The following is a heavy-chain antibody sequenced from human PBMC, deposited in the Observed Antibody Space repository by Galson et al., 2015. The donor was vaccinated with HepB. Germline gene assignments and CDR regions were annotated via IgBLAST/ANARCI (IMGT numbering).Heavy chain of an antibody. Sequence: LSLTCAVYGGSFSGYYWSWIRQPPGKGLEWIGEINHSGSTNYNPSLKSRVIISVDTSKNQFSLKLSSVTAADTAVYYCARYAFDIWGQGTMVTVSS. J-gene: IGHJ3*02. CDR2: INHSGST. CDR3: ARYAFDI. V-gene: IGHV4-34*01. CDR1: GGSFSGYY.